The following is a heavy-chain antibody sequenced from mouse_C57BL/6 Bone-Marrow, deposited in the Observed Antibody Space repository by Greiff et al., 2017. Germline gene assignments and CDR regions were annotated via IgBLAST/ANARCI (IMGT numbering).Heavy chain of an antibody. D-gene: IGHD2-4*01. CDR1: GFTFSSYG. V-gene: IGHV5-6*01. J-gene: IGHJ4*01. Sequence: EVQGVESGGALVKPGGSLKLSCAASGFTFSSYGMSWVRPTPDKRLEWVATISSGGSYPYYPDSVKGRFTSSRDNAKNTLYLQMSSLKSEDTAMYYCARQDDYDEAMDYWGQGTSVTVSS. CDR3: ARQDDYDEAMDY. CDR2: ISSGGSYP.